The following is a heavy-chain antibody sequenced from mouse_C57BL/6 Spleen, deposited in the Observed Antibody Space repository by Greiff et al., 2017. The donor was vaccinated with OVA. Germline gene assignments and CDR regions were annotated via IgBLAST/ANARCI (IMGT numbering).Heavy chain of an antibody. V-gene: IGHV5-17*01. CDR3: ARQEDGYYWYFDV. Sequence: DVHLVESGGGLVKPGGSLKLSCAASGFTFSDYGMHWVRQAPEKGLEWVAYISSGSSTIYYADTVKGRFTISRDNAKNTLFLQMTSLRSEDTAMYYCARQEDGYYWYFDVWGTGTTVTVSS. J-gene: IGHJ1*03. CDR1: GFTFSDYG. CDR2: ISSGSSTI. D-gene: IGHD2-3*01.